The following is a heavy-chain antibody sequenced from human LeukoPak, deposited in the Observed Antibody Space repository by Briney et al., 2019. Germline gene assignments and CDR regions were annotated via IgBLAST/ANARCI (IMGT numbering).Heavy chain of an antibody. CDR1: GFTFSSYW. J-gene: IGHJ4*02. Sequence: GGSLRLSCAASGFTFSSYWMSWVRQAPGKGLEWVAVISYDGSNKYYADSVKGRFTISRDNSKNTLYLQMNSLRAEDTAVYYCAKEGAYCSSTSCYALDYWGQGTLVTVSS. V-gene: IGHV3-30*18. CDR3: AKEGAYCSSTSCYALDY. CDR2: ISYDGSNK. D-gene: IGHD2-2*01.